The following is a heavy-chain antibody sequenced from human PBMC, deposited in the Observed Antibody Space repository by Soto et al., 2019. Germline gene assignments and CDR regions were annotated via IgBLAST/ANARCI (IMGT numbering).Heavy chain of an antibody. Sequence: GSLRLSCAASGFTFSSYAMSWVRQAPGKGLEWVSAISGSGGSTYYADSVKGRFTISRDNSKNTLYLQMNSLRAEDTAVYYCAKAPPRGYDFWSGYYDPYYYGMDVWGQGTTVTV. J-gene: IGHJ6*02. CDR2: ISGSGGST. V-gene: IGHV3-23*01. D-gene: IGHD3-3*01. CDR3: AKAPPRGYDFWSGYYDPYYYGMDV. CDR1: GFTFSSYA.